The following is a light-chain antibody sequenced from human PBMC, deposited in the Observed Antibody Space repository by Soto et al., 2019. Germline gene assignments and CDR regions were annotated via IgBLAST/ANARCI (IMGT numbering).Light chain of an antibody. Sequence: AIQMTQSPSSLSASVGDRVTITCRASQAIRGALAWYQQKPGKPPKLLIYDVSSLESGVPSRFSGSGSRTEFTLTISSLQPEDFGTYYCQQFLSYPITFGHGTRLEIK. J-gene: IGKJ5*01. CDR2: DVS. CDR1: QAIRGA. V-gene: IGKV1-13*02. CDR3: QQFLSYPIT.